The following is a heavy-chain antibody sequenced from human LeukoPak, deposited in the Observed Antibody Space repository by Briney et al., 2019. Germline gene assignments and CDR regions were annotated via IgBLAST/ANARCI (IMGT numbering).Heavy chain of an antibody. CDR3: ARVSGSYSFDFDY. V-gene: IGHV1-18*01. D-gene: IGHD1-26*01. CDR1: VYTFTSYG. CDR2: ISAYNGNT. J-gene: IGHJ4*02. Sequence: ASLKFSCKPPVYTFTSYGISWVRKAPGQGLEWMGWISAYNGNTNYAQKLQGRVTMTTDTSTSTAYMELRSLRSDDTAVYYCARVSGSYSFDFDYWGQGTLVTVSS.